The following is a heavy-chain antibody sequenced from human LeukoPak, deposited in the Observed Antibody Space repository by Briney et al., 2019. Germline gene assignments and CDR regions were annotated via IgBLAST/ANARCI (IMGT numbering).Heavy chain of an antibody. CDR1: GFTFGKYW. V-gene: IGHV3-23*01. CDR3: AKQSAGSAAWYSLHYDF. CDR2: VDGGGGGT. Sequence: GGSLRLSCVASGFTFGKYWMTWVRQAPGRGLEWVSSVDGGGGGTYYADSVKGRFTISRDNSKDTLYLQMNGLRAEDTAVYFCAKQSAGSAAWYSLHYDFWGQGTLVTVSS. D-gene: IGHD6-13*01. J-gene: IGHJ4*02.